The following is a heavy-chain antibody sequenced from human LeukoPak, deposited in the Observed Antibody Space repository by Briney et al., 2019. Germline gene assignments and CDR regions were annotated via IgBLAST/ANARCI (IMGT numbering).Heavy chain of an antibody. D-gene: IGHD1-26*01. V-gene: IGHV1-18*01. J-gene: IGHJ4*02. CDR3: ARGYIGSSSYFEY. CDR2: MSAYNGKT. CDR1: GYTFTRIG. Sequence: ASVKVFRNVAGYTFTRIGFNWVRHAPGQGLEGVGWMSAYNGKTNHAQNLQSRVTVITDTSTNTAYMELRSLRTDDTAVYYCARGYIGSSSYFEYWGQGTLVTVSP.